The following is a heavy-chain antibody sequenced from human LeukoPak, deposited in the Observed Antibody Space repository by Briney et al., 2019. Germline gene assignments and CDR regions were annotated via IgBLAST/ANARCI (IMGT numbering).Heavy chain of an antibody. CDR3: ARHRREYCSSTSCSHSFDY. CDR2: IYTSGST. D-gene: IGHD2-2*01. Sequence: SETLSLTCTVSGGSISSYYWSWIRQPAGKGLEWIGRIYTSGSTNYNPSLKSRVTISVDTSKNQFSLQLSSLTAADTAVYYCARHRREYCSSTSCSHSFDYWGQGTLVTVSS. CDR1: GGSISSYY. V-gene: IGHV4-4*07. J-gene: IGHJ4*02.